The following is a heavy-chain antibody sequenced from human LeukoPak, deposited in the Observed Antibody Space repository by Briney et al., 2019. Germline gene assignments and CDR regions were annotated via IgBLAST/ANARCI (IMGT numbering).Heavy chain of an antibody. D-gene: IGHD2-2*01. J-gene: IGHJ4*02. CDR2: ISSNGGST. CDR1: GFTFSSYA. CDR3: VKDGDIVVVPAAMGPFDY. V-gene: IGHV3-64D*06. Sequence: GGSLRLSCSASGFTFSSYAMHWVRQAPGKGLEYVSAISSNGGSTYYADSVKGRFTISRDNSKNTLYLQMSSLRAEDTAVYYCVKDGDIVVVPAAMGPFDYWGQRTLVTVSS.